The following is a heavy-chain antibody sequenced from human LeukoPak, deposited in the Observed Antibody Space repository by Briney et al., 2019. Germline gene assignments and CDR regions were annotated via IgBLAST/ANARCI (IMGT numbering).Heavy chain of an antibody. CDR2: VNHSGST. CDR1: GFTFSDYY. Sequence: GSLRLSCAASGFTFSDYYMSWIRQPPGKGLEWIGEVNHSGSTNYNPSVKSRVTISVDTSKNRFSLKLTSVTAADTAVYYCARRVYYYDTSGYGRAFDIWGQGTMVTVSS. V-gene: IGHV4-34*01. J-gene: IGHJ3*02. CDR3: ARRVYYYDTSGYGRAFDI. D-gene: IGHD3-22*01.